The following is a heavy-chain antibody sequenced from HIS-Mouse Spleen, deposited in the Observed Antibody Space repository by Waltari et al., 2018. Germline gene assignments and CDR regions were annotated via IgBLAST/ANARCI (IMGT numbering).Heavy chain of an antibody. D-gene: IGHD6-13*01. Sequence: QLQLQESGPGLVKPSETLSLTCTVSGGSISSSSYYWACIRQPPGKGLEWIGSIYYSGSTYYNPSLKSRVTISVDTSKNQFSLKLSSVTAADTAVYYCAREIPYSSSWYDWYFDLWGRGTLVTVSS. J-gene: IGHJ2*01. CDR3: AREIPYSSSWYDWYFDL. V-gene: IGHV4-39*07. CDR2: IYYSGST. CDR1: GGSISSSSYY.